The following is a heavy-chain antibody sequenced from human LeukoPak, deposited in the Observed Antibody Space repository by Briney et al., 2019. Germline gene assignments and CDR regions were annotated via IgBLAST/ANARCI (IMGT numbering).Heavy chain of an antibody. CDR3: ARATDCSSTSCYGATYYYYYYMDV. CDR1: GYTFTGYY. J-gene: IGHJ6*03. D-gene: IGHD2-2*01. CDR2: INPNSGGT. Sequence: ASVKVSCKASGYTFTGYYMHWVRQAPGQGLEWMGWINPNSGGTNYAQKFQGRVTMTRDTSISTAYMELSRLRSDDTAVYYCARATDCSSTSCYGATYYYYYYMDVWGKGTTVTISS. V-gene: IGHV1-2*02.